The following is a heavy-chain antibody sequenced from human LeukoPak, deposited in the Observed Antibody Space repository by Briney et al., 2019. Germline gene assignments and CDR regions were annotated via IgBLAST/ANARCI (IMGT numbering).Heavy chain of an antibody. CDR3: ARVVGAGYFDL. D-gene: IGHD1-26*01. J-gene: IGHJ2*01. CDR1: GFTFSSYW. V-gene: IGHV3-7*01. Sequence: GGSLRLSCAASGFTFSSYWMSWVRQAPGKGLEWVANIKQDGSEKYYVDSVKGRFTISRDNAKNSLYLQMSSLRAEDTAVYYCARVVGAGYFDLWGRGTLVTVSS. CDR2: IKQDGSEK.